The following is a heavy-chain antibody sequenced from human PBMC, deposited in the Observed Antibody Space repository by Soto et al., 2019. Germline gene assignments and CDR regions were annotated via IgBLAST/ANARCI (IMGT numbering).Heavy chain of an antibody. V-gene: IGHV3-23*01. Sequence: GGSVRLSCAASGFTFSSYAMSWVRQAPGKGLEWVSAISGSGVSTYYADSVKGRFTISRDNSKSTLYMQMNSLRAEDTAVYYCAKAPYYYDSSGSYWGQGTLVTVSS. CDR2: ISGSGVST. J-gene: IGHJ4*02. CDR3: AKAPYYYDSSGSY. CDR1: GFTFSSYA. D-gene: IGHD3-22*01.